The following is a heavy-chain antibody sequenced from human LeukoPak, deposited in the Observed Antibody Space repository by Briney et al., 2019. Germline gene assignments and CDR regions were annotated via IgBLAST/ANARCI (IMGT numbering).Heavy chain of an antibody. CDR1: GFTFRSYE. J-gene: IGHJ6*03. D-gene: IGHD5-12*01. V-gene: IGHV3-7*04. Sequence: GGSLTLSCEDSGFTFRSYEMNWVRQAPGKGLEWVANIKEDGSEKYYVDSVKGRFTISRDNAKNSLYLQMNSLRAEDTAVYYCTRGSSGYDWLGYYYYMDVWGKGTTVTISS. CDR3: TRGSSGYDWLGYYYYMDV. CDR2: IKEDGSEK.